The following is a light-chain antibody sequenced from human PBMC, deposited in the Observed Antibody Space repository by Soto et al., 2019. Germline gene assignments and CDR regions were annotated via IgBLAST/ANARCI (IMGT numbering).Light chain of an antibody. CDR2: GAS. CDR3: QLYGSSPLFT. CDR1: QSVSSSY. J-gene: IGKJ3*01. Sequence: EIVLTQSPGTLSLSPGERDTLSCRASQSVSSSYLAWYQQKPGQAPRLLIYGASSRATGIPDRFSGSGSGTDFALIISSMAPEDFAVYYCQLYGSSPLFTFGPGTKVDIK. V-gene: IGKV3-20*01.